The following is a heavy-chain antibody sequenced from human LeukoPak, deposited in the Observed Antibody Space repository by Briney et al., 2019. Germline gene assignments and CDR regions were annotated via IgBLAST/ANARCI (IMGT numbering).Heavy chain of an antibody. D-gene: IGHD2-15*01. J-gene: IGHJ4*02. Sequence: SETLSLTCAVSGGSISSSYWWTWVRQPPGKGLEWIGEIYHSGSTNYNPSLKSRVTISVDTSKNQFSLNLSSVTAADTAVYYCATAGGSYYSGWEFDSWGQGTLVTVSS. CDR2: IYHSGST. CDR1: GGSISSSYW. V-gene: IGHV4-4*02. CDR3: ATAGGSYYSGWEFDS.